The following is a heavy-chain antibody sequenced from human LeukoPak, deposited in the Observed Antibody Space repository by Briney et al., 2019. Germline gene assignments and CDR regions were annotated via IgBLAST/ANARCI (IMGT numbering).Heavy chain of an antibody. D-gene: IGHD1-26*01. CDR3: ARDLSGSYRYEGGFDY. J-gene: IGHJ4*02. V-gene: IGHV4-4*02. Sequence: PSETLSLTGAVSGVSISSSNCWSWVRQPPGKGLEWIGEIYHNGSNNYNPSLESRVTISVDKSKNQFSLKLSSVTAADTAVYYCARDLSGSYRYEGGFDYWGQGTLVTVSS. CDR2: IYHNGSN. CDR1: GVSISSSNC.